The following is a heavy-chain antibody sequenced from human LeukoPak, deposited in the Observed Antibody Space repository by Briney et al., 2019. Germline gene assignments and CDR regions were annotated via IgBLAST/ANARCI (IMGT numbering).Heavy chain of an antibody. CDR3: AREGGCGYNYGYRDY. Sequence: PGGSLRLSCAASGFTFDDYGMSWVRQAPGKGLEWVSSISTSSSYIYYADSMKGRFIISRDNAKNSLYLQINSLRAEDTAVYYCAREGGCGYNYGYRDYWGQGTLVTVSS. V-gene: IGHV3-21*01. CDR1: GFTFDDYG. J-gene: IGHJ4*02. D-gene: IGHD5-18*01. CDR2: ISTSSSYI.